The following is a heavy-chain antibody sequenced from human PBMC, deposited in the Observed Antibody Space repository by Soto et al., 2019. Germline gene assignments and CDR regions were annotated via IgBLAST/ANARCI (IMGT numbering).Heavy chain of an antibody. V-gene: IGHV2-5*02. CDR1: GFSLSTSGVG. J-gene: IGHJ6*03. CDR2: IYWDDDK. D-gene: IGHD6-19*01. Sequence: QITLKESGPTLVKPTQTLTLTYTFSGFSLSTSGVGVGWIRQPPGKALEWLALIYWDDDKRYSPSLKSRLTITKDTSKNQVVLTMTNMDPVDTATYYCAQSVAGAYYYYMDVWGKGTTVTVSS. CDR3: AQSVAGAYYYYMDV.